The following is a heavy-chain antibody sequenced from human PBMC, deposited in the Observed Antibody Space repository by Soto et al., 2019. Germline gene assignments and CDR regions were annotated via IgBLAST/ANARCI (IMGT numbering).Heavy chain of an antibody. CDR3: TRESNDHYSNSKGAFAE. CDR2: ISVDGRTT. V-gene: IGHV3-30*03. D-gene: IGHD3-16*01. CDR1: GFTFSSYG. Sequence: QVQLVESGGGVVQPGRSLRLSCAASGFTFSSYGMHWVRQAPGKGLEWVAVISVDGRTTYYADSVKGRFTISRDNSKNTLYLQMSSLRAADTAVYYCTRESNDHYSNSKGAFAEWGQGSLVTVSS. J-gene: IGHJ4*02.